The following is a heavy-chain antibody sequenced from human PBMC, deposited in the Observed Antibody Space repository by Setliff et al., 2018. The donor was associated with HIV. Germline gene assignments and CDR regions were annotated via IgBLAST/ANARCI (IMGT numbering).Heavy chain of an antibody. CDR1: GFTFSVSA. CDR2: IRSKANRYTT. V-gene: IGHV3-73*01. D-gene: IGHD1-26*01. Sequence: GSLRLSCRASGFTFSVSAIHWVRQVPGVGLEWVGRIRSKANRYTTTYVASVKGRFTVSRDDSENMAYLQMNSLNIEDTAIYYCARRVSGSYYPYFDYWGQGTLVTVSS. J-gene: IGHJ4*02. CDR3: ARRVSGSYYPYFDY.